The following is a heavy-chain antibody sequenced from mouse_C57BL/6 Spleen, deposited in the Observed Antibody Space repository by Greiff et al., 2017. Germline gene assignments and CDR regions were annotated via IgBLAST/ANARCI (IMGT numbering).Heavy chain of an antibody. J-gene: IGHJ2*01. V-gene: IGHV1-63*01. CDR3: AREDSSGYYYFVY. CDR2: IYPGGGYT. CDR1: GYTFTNYW. D-gene: IGHD3-2*02. Sequence: VHLVESGAELVRPGTSVKMSCKASGYTFTNYWIGWAKQRPGHGLEWIGDIYPGGGYTNYNEKFKGKATLTADKSSSTAYMQFSSLTSEDSAIYYCAREDSSGYYYFVYWGQGTTLTVSS.